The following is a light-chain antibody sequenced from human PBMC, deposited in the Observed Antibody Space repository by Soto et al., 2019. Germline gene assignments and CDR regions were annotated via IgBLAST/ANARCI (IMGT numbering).Light chain of an antibody. V-gene: IGKV3-11*01. CDR1: QSFRGL. CDR2: GVS. CDR3: HQRQYWPPIT. Sequence: EVVWTHSPVTLSLSPGERATLSCRASQSFRGLLAWYQQKPGQAPRLLIYGVSSRAYGIPDRFSGSGSGTDFTLTISSLEPEDFAVYYCHQRQYWPPITFGQGTRLEIK. J-gene: IGKJ5*01.